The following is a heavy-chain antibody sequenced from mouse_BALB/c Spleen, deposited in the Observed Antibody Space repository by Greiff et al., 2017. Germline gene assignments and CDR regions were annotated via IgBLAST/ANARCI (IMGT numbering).Heavy chain of an antibody. CDR3: ARDYDEGAMDY. CDR2: IDPANGNT. J-gene: IGHJ4*01. CDR1: GFNIKDTY. V-gene: IGHV14-3*02. D-gene: IGHD2-3*01. Sequence: EVKLMESGAELVKPGASVKLSCTASGFNIKDTYMHWVKQRPEQGLEWIGRIDPANGNTKYDPKFQGKATITADTSSNTAYLQLSSLTSEDTAVYFCARDYDEGAMDYWGQGTSVTVSS.